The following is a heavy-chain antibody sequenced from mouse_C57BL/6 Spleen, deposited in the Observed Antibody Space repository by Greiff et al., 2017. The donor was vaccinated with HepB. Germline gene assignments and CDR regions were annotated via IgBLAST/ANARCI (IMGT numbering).Heavy chain of an antibody. CDR3: ARSRYYGSSPYWYFDV. D-gene: IGHD1-1*01. CDR2: IDPNSGGT. Sequence: QVQLKQSGAELVKPGASVKLSCKASGYTFTEYTIHWVKQRPGRGLEWIGRIDPNSGGTKYNEKFKSKATLTVDKPSSTAYMQLSSLTSEDSAVYYCARSRYYGSSPYWYFDVWGTGTTVTVSS. CDR1: GYTFTEYT. J-gene: IGHJ1*03. V-gene: IGHV1-72*01.